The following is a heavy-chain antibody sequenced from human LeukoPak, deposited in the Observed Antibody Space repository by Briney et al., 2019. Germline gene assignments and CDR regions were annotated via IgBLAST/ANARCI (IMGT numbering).Heavy chain of an antibody. CDR1: GFTFSSYS. CDR2: ISYDGSNK. J-gene: IGHJ6*03. Sequence: PGRSLRLSCAASGFTFSSYSIHWVRQAPGKGLEWVAVISYDGSNKYYADSVKGRFTISRDNAKNSLYLQMNSLRAEDTAVYYCARVMSGSYYFVETPYYYYYMDVWGKGTTVTVSS. CDR3: ARVMSGSYYFVETPYYYYYMDV. V-gene: IGHV3-30*04. D-gene: IGHD1-26*01.